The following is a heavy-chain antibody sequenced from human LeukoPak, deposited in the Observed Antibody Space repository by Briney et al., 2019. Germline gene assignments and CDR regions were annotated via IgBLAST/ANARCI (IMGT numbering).Heavy chain of an antibody. D-gene: IGHD1-26*01. CDR1: GFTFSTYW. J-gene: IGHJ4*02. CDR3: ARDVGGSLDY. Sequence: GGSLRLSCAASGFTFSTYWMAWVRQAPGKGLEWVTNIKGDESAKHQADSVKGRFTISRDNAQNSVYLQMTSLRGEDTAVYYCARDVGGSLDYWGQGTLVTVSS. CDR2: IKGDESAK. V-gene: IGHV3-7*01.